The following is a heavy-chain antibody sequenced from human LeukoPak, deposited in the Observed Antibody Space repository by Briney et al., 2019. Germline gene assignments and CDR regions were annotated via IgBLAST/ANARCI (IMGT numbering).Heavy chain of an antibody. D-gene: IGHD3-9*01. Sequence: GGSLRLSCAASGFTVSTNSMSWVRQARGKGLEWVSVIYSGGSTYYADSVKGRFTISRDNSKNTLYLQMNSLRVEDTAVYYCALGLVTDYWGQGTLVTVSS. V-gene: IGHV3-66*01. CDR1: GFTVSTNS. CDR3: ALGLVTDY. CDR2: IYSGGST. J-gene: IGHJ4*02.